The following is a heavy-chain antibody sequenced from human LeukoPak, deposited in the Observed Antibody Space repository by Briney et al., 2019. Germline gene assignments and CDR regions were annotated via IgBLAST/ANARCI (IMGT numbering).Heavy chain of an antibody. V-gene: IGHV3-33*01. CDR2: IWYGGSNK. CDR1: GFTFSSYG. D-gene: IGHD3-22*01. Sequence: PGGSLRLSCAASGFTFSSYGMHWVRQAPGKGLEWVAVIWYGGSNKYYADSVKGRFTISRDNSKNTLYLQMNSLRAEDTAVYYCARNYYDSSGYYYHDYWGQGTLVTVSS. CDR3: ARNYYDSSGYYYHDY. J-gene: IGHJ4*02.